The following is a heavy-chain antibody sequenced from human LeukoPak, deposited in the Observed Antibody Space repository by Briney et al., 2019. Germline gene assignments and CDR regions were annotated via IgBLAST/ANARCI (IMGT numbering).Heavy chain of an antibody. CDR1: GYTFTGYY. CDR2: INPNSDGT. J-gene: IGHJ3*02. V-gene: IGHV1-2*06. Sequence: GASVKVSCKASGYTFTGYYTHWVRQAPGQGLEWMGRINPNSDGTNYAQKFQGRVTMTRDTSISTAYMELSRLRSDDTAVYYCARPITMIVVVPFDAFDIWGQGTMVTVSS. CDR3: ARPITMIVVVPFDAFDI. D-gene: IGHD3-22*01.